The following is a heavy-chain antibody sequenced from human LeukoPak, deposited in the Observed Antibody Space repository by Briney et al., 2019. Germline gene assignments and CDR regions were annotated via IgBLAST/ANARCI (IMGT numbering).Heavy chain of an antibody. CDR3: ATVGRRGITIFVVVPHDAFDI. D-gene: IGHD3-3*01. CDR2: FDPEDGET. V-gene: IGHV1-24*01. CDR1: GYTLTELS. J-gene: IGHJ3*02. Sequence: ASVKVSCKVSGYTLTELSMHWVRQAPGKGLEWMGGFDPEDGETIYAQKFQGRVTMTEDTSTDTAYMELSSLRSEDTAVYYCATVGRRGITIFVVVPHDAFDIWGQGTMVTVSS.